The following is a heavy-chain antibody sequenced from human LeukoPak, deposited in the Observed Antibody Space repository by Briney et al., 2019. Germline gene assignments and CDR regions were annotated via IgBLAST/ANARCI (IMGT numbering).Heavy chain of an antibody. CDR3: ARDLRITMVRGVLDMVDY. CDR2: ISANNGDI. CDR1: GYTFSSSG. J-gene: IGHJ4*02. V-gene: IGHV1-18*01. D-gene: IGHD3-10*01. Sequence: ASVKVSCKASGYTFSSSGFSWVRQAPGQGLEWMGWISANNGDIHPAQKFQGRVTMTTDTSTSTAYMELRSLRSDDTAVYYCARDLRITMVRGVLDMVDYWGQGTLVTVSS.